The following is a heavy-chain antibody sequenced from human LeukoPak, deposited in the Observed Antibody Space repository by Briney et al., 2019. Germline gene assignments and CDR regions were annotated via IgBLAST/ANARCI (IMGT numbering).Heavy chain of an antibody. CDR2: IHSGGT. CDR3: ARVHSYASGIEV. Sequence: SETLSLTCSVSGDSLNGYYWSWIRQPAGEGLEWIGRIHSGGTNYNPSLKSRVTMSLDTSKNQLFLRLTSVTAADTAVYYCARVHSYASGIEVWGQGTTVTVSS. J-gene: IGHJ6*02. D-gene: IGHD3-16*01. CDR1: GDSLNGYY. V-gene: IGHV4-4*07.